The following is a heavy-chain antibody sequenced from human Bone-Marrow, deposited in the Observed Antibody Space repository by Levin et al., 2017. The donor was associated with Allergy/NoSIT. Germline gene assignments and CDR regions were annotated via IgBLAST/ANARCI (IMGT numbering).Heavy chain of an antibody. CDR3: ARGRRITMIVVANYYYYYGMDV. Sequence: GGSLRLSCAASGFTFSSYAMHWVRQAPGKGLEWVAVISYDGSNKYYADSVKGRFTISRDNSKNTLYLQMNSLRAEDTAVYYCARGRRITMIVVANYYYYYGMDVWGQGTTVTVSS. D-gene: IGHD3-22*01. CDR2: ISYDGSNK. CDR1: GFTFSSYA. J-gene: IGHJ6*02. V-gene: IGHV3-30*04.